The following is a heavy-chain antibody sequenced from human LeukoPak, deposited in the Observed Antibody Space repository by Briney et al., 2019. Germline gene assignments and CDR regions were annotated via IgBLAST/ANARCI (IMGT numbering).Heavy chain of an antibody. J-gene: IGHJ1*01. D-gene: IGHD3-22*01. V-gene: IGHV4-34*01. CDR2: INHSGST. CDR1: GGSFSGYY. CDR3: ARGGVGNYYDSSGKRYFQH. Sequence: SETLSLTCAVYGGSFSGYYWSWIRQPPGKGLGWIGEINHSGSTNYNPSLKSRVTISVDTSKNQFSLKLSSVTAADTAVYYCARGGVGNYYDSSGKRYFQHWGQGTLVTVSS.